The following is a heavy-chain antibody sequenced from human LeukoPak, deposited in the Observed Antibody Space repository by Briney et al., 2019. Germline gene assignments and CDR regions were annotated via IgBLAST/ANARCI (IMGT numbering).Heavy chain of an antibody. J-gene: IGHJ4*02. CDR1: GGSISSYY. D-gene: IGHD2-2*01. V-gene: IGHV4-59*01. Sequence: PSETLSLTCTVSGGSISSYYWSWIRQPPGKGLEWIGYIYYSGSTNYNPSLKSRVTISVDTSRNQFSLKLSSVTAADTAVYYCARAYCSSTSCYYNLFDYWGQGTLVTVSS. CDR3: ARAYCSSTSCYYNLFDY. CDR2: IYYSGST.